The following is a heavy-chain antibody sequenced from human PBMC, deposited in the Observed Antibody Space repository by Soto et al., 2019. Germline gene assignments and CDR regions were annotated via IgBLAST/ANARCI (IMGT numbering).Heavy chain of an antibody. Sequence: TLSLTCSVSGDSISTVDYFWAWIRQPPGQALEYIGYIYKSTTTYYNPSFESRVAISLDTSKSQFSLNVTSVTAADTAVYFCARGRYCLTGRCFPNWFDSWGQGTLVTVSS. CDR3: ARGRYCLTGRCFPNWFDS. D-gene: IGHD2-15*01. CDR1: GDSISTVDYF. V-gene: IGHV4-30-4*01. CDR2: IYKSTTT. J-gene: IGHJ5*01.